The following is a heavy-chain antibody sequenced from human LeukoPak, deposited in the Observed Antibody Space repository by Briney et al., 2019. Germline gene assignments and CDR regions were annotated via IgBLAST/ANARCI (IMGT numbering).Heavy chain of an antibody. CDR2: ISSSSSYI. V-gene: IGHV3-21*01. CDR3: ASLAMTYYYDSSGYSHYFDY. CDR1: GFTFSSYS. D-gene: IGHD3-22*01. Sequence: KTGGSLRLSCAASGFTFSSYSMNWVRQAPGKGLEWVSSISSSSSYIYYADSVKGRFTISRDNAKNSLYLQMNSLRAEDTAVYYCASLAMTYYYDSSGYSHYFDYWGQGTLVTVSS. J-gene: IGHJ4*02.